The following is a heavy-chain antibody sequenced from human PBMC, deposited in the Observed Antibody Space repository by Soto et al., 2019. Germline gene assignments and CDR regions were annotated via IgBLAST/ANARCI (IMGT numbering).Heavy chain of an antibody. Sequence: GSLRLSCAASGFTFSSYAMSWVRQAPGKGLEWVSAISGSGGSTYYADSVKGRFTISRDNSKNTVYLQMNSLRAEDTPVYYCAKDEDRIGSYLWFGEFRYYYYGMDVWGQGTTVTVSS. J-gene: IGHJ6*02. D-gene: IGHD3-10*01. CDR1: GFTFSSYA. CDR3: AKDEDRIGSYLWFGEFRYYYYGMDV. V-gene: IGHV3-23*01. CDR2: ISGSGGST.